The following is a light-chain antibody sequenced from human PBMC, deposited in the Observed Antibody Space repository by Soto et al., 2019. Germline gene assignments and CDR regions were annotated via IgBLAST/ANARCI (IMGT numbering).Light chain of an antibody. CDR2: AAS. J-gene: IGKJ1*01. Sequence: DIQMTQSPSSLSASVGDRVTITCRASQIISTYLNWYQQRAGLAPRLLIYAASSLQSGVPPRFSGSGPGTDFTLTISSLQPEDFATYFCQQTYSAPPTFGQGTKVEIK. CDR3: QQTYSAPPT. CDR1: QIISTY. V-gene: IGKV1-39*01.